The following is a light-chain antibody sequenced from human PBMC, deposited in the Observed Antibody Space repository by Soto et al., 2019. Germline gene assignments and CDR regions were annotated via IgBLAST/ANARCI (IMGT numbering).Light chain of an antibody. V-gene: IGLV1-47*01. Sequence: QSVLTQSPSASATPGQRVTISCSGSSSNIGSNYVYWYQQFPGTAPKLLIYTNNQRPSGVPDRFSGSKSGTSASLAISGLRSEDEADYYCAAWDESLSGVVFGGGTKLAVL. CDR3: AAWDESLSGVV. CDR1: SSNIGSNY. J-gene: IGLJ2*01. CDR2: TNN.